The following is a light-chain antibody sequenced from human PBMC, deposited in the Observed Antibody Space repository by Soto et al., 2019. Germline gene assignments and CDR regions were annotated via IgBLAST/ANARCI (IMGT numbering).Light chain of an antibody. CDR3: QQYGRSPLMYT. V-gene: IGKV3-20*01. CDR1: QSVNSNF. CDR2: GAS. Sequence: EIVLTQSPGTLSLSPGERVTLSCRASQSVNSNFLAWYQQKPGQAPRLLIYGASTSAAGVPDRCSGSGSGTNLTLTITRLEPEDFAVYYCQQYGRSPLMYTFGQGTKLEVK. J-gene: IGKJ2*01.